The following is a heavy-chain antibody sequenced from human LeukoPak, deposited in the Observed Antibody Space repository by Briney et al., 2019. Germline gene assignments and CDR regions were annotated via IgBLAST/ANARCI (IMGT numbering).Heavy chain of an antibody. D-gene: IGHD3-22*01. J-gene: IGHJ3*02. CDR1: GFTFSSYG. CDR3: ASEGVVVSPRAFDI. Sequence: GGSLRLSCAASGFTFSSYGMHWVRQAPGKGLEWVAVIWYDGSNKYYADSVKGRFTISRDNSKNTLYLQMNSLRAEDTAVYYCASEGVVVSPRAFDIWGQGTMVTVSS. CDR2: IWYDGSNK. V-gene: IGHV3-33*01.